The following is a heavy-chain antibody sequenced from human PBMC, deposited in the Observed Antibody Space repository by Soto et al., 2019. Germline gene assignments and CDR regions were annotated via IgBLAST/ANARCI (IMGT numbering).Heavy chain of an antibody. CDR3: ARVKGGTTRRAFDS. D-gene: IGHD1-7*01. J-gene: IGHJ4*02. CDR2: IYDNGGA. CDR1: GDSISSGGYY. V-gene: IGHV4-31*03. Sequence: QVQLQESGPGLVKPSQTLSLTCTVSGDSISSGGYYWSWIRQHPGKGLEWSGYIYDNGGAYYSPYIKGRVVISVDRSENQFSLRLSSVTAADTAVYYCARVKGGTTRRAFDSWGQGTLVTVSS.